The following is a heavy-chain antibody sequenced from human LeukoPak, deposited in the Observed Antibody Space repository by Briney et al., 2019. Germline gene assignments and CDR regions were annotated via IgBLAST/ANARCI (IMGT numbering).Heavy chain of an antibody. Sequence: SETLSLTCTVSGGSISSSSYYWGWIRQPPGKGLEWIGSIYYSGSTYYNPSLKSRVTISVDTSKNQFSLKLSSVTAADTAVYYCARGMRGATIYDYWGQGTLVTVSS. CDR1: GGSISSSSYY. D-gene: IGHD1-26*01. J-gene: IGHJ4*02. V-gene: IGHV4-39*07. CDR3: ARGMRGATIYDY. CDR2: IYYSGST.